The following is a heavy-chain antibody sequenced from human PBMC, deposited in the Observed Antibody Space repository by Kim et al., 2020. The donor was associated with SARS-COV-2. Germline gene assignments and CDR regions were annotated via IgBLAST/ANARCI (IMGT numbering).Heavy chain of an antibody. D-gene: IGHD3-10*01. V-gene: IGHV3-30*18. J-gene: IGHJ6*02. CDR2: ISYDGSNK. Sequence: GGSLRLSCAASGFTFSSYGMHWVRQAPGKGLEWVAVISYDGSNKYYADSVKGRFTISRDNSKNTLYLQMNSLRAEDTAVYYCAKDFTDNDDYYGSGSYFGGMDVWGQGTTVTVSS. CDR3: AKDFTDNDDYYGSGSYFGGMDV. CDR1: GFTFSSYG.